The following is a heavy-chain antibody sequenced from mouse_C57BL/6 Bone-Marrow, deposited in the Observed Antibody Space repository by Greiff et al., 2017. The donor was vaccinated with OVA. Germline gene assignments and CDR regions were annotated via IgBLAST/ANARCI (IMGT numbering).Heavy chain of an antibody. D-gene: IGHD1-1*01. CDR3: ARGITTVVATRAWFAY. Sequence: QVQLQQPGAELVKPGASVKLSCKASGYTFTSYWMQWVKQRPGQGLEWIGEIDPSDSYTNYNQKFKGKATLTVDTSSSTAYMQLSSLTSEDSAVYYCARGITTVVATRAWFAYWGQGTLVTVS. CDR1: GYTFTSYW. V-gene: IGHV1-50*01. J-gene: IGHJ3*01. CDR2: IDPSDSYT.